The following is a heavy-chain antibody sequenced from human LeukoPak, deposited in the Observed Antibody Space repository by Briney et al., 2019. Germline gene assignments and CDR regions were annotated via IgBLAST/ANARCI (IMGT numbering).Heavy chain of an antibody. Sequence: GASVKVSCKASGYTFTGYYVHWVRQAPGQGLEWMGWINPNTGDTNYAQKFQGRVTMTRDTSINTAYMDLSGLRSDDTAVYYCSRYYRCFDYWGQGTLVTVSS. CDR3: SRYYRCFDY. CDR1: GYTFTGYY. D-gene: IGHD3-10*01. V-gene: IGHV1-2*02. CDR2: INPNTGDT. J-gene: IGHJ4*02.